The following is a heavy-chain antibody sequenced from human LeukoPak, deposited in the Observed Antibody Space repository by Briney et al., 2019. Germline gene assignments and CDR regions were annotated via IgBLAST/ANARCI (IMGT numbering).Heavy chain of an antibody. CDR2: IYHSGST. Sequence: SETLSLTCAVSGGSISSGGYSWSWIRQPPGKGLEWIGYIYHSGSTYYNPSLKSRVTISVDRSKNQFSLKLSSVTAADTAVYYCARASFLHGMDVWGQGTTVTVSS. J-gene: IGHJ6*02. CDR1: GGSISSGGYS. V-gene: IGHV4-30-2*01. D-gene: IGHD2/OR15-2a*01. CDR3: ARASFLHGMDV.